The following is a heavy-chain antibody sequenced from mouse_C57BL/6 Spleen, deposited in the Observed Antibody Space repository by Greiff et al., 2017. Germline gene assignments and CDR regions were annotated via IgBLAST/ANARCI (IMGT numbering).Heavy chain of an antibody. V-gene: IGHV1-55*01. CDR3: ARRYGSSYYFDY. CDR1: GYTFTSYW. J-gene: IGHJ2*01. D-gene: IGHD1-1*01. Sequence: VQLQQSGVELVKPGASVKMSCKASGYTFTSYWITWVKQRPGQGLEWIGDIYPGSGSTNYNEKFKSKATLTVDTSSSTAYMQLSSLTSEDSAVYYCARRYGSSYYFDYWGQGTTLTVSS. CDR2: IYPGSGST.